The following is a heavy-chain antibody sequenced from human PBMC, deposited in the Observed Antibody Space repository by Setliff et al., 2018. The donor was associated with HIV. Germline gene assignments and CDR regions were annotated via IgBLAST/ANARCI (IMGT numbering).Heavy chain of an antibody. J-gene: IGHJ4*02. CDR2: ISHSGRT. CDR3: ARGKRSSSPPRGYYFDY. D-gene: IGHD6-6*01. Sequence: SETLSLTCAVYGGSLTDYDWTWIRQTPAKGLEWIGEISHSGRTNYNPSLRTRLIISRDTSKNQFSLRLSSATVADTAIYYCARGKRSSSPPRGYYFDYWGQGTLVTVSS. V-gene: IGHV4-34*01. CDR1: GGSLTDYD.